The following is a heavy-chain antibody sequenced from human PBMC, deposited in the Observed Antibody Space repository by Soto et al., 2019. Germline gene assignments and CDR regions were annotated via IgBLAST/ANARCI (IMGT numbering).Heavy chain of an antibody. CDR2: ISGSGGST. V-gene: IGHV3-23*01. CDR1: GFTFSSYA. J-gene: IGHJ4*02. D-gene: IGHD3-22*01. Sequence: EVQLLESGGGLVQPGGSLRLSCAASGFTFSSYAMSWVRQAPGKGLEWVSPISGSGGSTYYADSVKGRFTISRDNSKNTLYLQMNSLRAEDTAVYYCAKDPGVVITDYSYYFDYWGQGTLVTVAS. CDR3: AKDPGVVITDYSYYFDY.